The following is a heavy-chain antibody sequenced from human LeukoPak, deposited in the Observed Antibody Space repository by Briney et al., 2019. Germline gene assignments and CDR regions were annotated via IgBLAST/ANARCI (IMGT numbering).Heavy chain of an antibody. V-gene: IGHV4-34*01. CDR2: INHSGST. Sequence: SETLSLTCAVYGGSFSGYYWSWIRQPPGKGLEWIGEINHSGSTNYNPSLKSRVTISVDTSKNQFSLKLSSVTAADTAVYYCVRHTGSFPLGGMDVWGQGTTVTVSS. J-gene: IGHJ6*02. CDR3: VRHTGSFPLGGMDV. CDR1: GGSFSGYY. D-gene: IGHD1-26*01.